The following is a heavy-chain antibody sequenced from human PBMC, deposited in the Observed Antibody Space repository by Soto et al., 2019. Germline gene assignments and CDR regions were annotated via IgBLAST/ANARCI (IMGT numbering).Heavy chain of an antibody. CDR2: MNPNSANT. J-gene: IGHJ6*03. CDR3: ARGGFLEPHMDV. CDR1: GYSFTSYD. Sequence: QGQLVQSGAEVKKPGASLKVSCKASGYSFTSYDMNWVRQVPGQGPEWMGWMNPNSANTGYAQKFQGRITMSRDMSTRTAYLELSSLTSGDTAVYYCARGGFLEPHMDVWGRGTTLTVSS. V-gene: IGHV1-8*01.